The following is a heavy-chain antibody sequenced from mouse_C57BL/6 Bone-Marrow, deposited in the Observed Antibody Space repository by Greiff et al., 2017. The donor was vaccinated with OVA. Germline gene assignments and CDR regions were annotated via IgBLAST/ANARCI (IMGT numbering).Heavy chain of an antibody. J-gene: IGHJ4*01. Sequence: EVNLVESGGGLVKPGGSLKLSCAASGFTFSSYTMSWVRQTPEKRLEWVATISGGGGNTYYPDSVKGRFTISRDNAKNTLYLQMSSLRSEDTAMYYCARVYYGSSPYYAMDYWGQGTSVTVSS. D-gene: IGHD1-1*01. V-gene: IGHV5-9*04. CDR3: ARVYYGSSPYYAMDY. CDR2: ISGGGGNT. CDR1: GFTFSSYT.